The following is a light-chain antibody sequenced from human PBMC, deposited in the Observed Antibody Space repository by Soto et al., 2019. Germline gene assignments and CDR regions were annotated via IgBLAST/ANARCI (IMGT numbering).Light chain of an antibody. CDR3: QQSYSKPVT. CDR2: AAS. CDR1: QSISTY. Sequence: DIQMTQSPSSLSASVGDRVTITCRASQSISTYLNWFQQKPGKAPNLLIFAASTLQSGVPSRFSGSGSGTDFTLTISSLQPEDFAAYYCQQSYSKPVTFGQGTKRDIK. V-gene: IGKV1-39*01. J-gene: IGKJ2*01.